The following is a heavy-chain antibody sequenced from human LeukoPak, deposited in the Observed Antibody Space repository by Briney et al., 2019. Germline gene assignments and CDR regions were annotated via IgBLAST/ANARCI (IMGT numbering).Heavy chain of an antibody. D-gene: IGHD2-15*01. CDR3: AREVAI. CDR1: GYTLITYT. J-gene: IGHJ4*02. CDR2: IYAGNGNV. V-gene: IGHV1-3*01. Sequence: ASVKVSCKASGYTLITYTMHWLRQAPGQRPEWMGCIYAGNGNVKYSQNFQARVTITRDTSASTAYLELSSLRSEDTAVYYCAREVAIWGQGTLVTVSS.